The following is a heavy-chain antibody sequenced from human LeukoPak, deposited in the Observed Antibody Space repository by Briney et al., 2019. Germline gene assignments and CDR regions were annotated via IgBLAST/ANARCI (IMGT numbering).Heavy chain of an antibody. CDR1: GFTFSSYA. D-gene: IGHD2-21*01. V-gene: IGHV3-23*01. J-gene: IGHJ4*02. CDR3: VKDSAVVVSLNFDY. Sequence: GGSLRLSCAASGFTFSSYAMSWVRQAPGKGLEWVSAISGSGGSTYYADSVKGRFTIPRDNSKNTLYLQMNSLRAEDTAVYYCVKDSAVVVSLNFDYWGQGTLVTVSS. CDR2: ISGSGGST.